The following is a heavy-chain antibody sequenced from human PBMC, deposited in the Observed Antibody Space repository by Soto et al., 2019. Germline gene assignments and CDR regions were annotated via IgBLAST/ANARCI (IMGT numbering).Heavy chain of an antibody. J-gene: IGHJ5*02. D-gene: IGHD2-8*02. CDR3: AREGGDYCSRGACYRNWFDP. Sequence: SETLSLTCTVSGGSINNGDSSWTWIRQPPGKGLEWIGYIYHTGTTYYNPSLKSRVTMSEDRSKNQISLTLTSVTAADTAVYYCAREGGDYCSRGACYRNWFDPWGQGILVTVSS. CDR1: GGSINNGDSS. CDR2: IYHTGTT. V-gene: IGHV4-30-2*01.